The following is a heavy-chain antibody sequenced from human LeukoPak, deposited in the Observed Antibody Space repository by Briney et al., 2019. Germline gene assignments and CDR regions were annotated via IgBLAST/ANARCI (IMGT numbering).Heavy chain of an antibody. V-gene: IGHV3-74*01. CDR3: ARGYCSSTSCYALDY. Sequence: PGGSLRLSCAASGFTFSSYWMHWVRQAPGKGLVWVSRINSDGSSTSYADSVKGRFTISRDNAKNTLYLQMNSLRAEDMAVYYCARGYCSSTSCYALDYWGQGTLVTVSS. J-gene: IGHJ4*02. CDR1: GFTFSSYW. CDR2: INSDGSST. D-gene: IGHD2-2*01.